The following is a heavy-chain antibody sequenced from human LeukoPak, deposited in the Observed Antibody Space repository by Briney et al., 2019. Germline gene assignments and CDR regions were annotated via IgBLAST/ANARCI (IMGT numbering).Heavy chain of an antibody. J-gene: IGHJ4*02. CDR3: AKDQVGARAIDY. V-gene: IGHV3-33*06. CDR2: IWYDGSNK. Sequence: GGSLRLSCAASGFTFSSYGMHWVRQAPGKGREGGAVIWYDGSNKYYADSVKGRFTISRDNSNNTLYLQMNSLRAEGTAVYYCAKDQVGARAIDYWGQGTLVTVSS. D-gene: IGHD1-26*01. CDR1: GFTFSSYG.